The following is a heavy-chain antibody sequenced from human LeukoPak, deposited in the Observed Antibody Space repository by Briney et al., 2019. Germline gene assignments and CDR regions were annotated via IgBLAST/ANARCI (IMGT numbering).Heavy chain of an antibody. Sequence: GGSLRLSCAASGFTFNNYAMNWVRQAPGKGLEWVSSISGGGETTYHADSAKGRFTISRDNSQNTLYLQMNSLRAEDTAVYYCAKDIFVVVATIIDYWGQGTLVTVSS. CDR1: GFTFNNYA. J-gene: IGHJ4*02. V-gene: IGHV3-23*01. CDR3: AKDIFVVVATIIDY. CDR2: ISGGGETT. D-gene: IGHD5-12*01.